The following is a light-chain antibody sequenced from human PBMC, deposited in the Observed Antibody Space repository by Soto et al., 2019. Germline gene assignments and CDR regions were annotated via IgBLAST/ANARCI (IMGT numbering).Light chain of an antibody. J-gene: IGLJ3*02. CDR2: EVN. CDR1: SSDVGTYNL. V-gene: IGLV2-23*02. CDR3: CSYATGTTWV. Sequence: QSALTQSASVSGSPGQSITISCTGTSSDVGTYNLVSWYQHYPGNAPQLMIYEVNERPSGVSNRFSGSKSGNTASLTISGLQAEDGADYYCCSYATGTTWVFGGGTKLTVL.